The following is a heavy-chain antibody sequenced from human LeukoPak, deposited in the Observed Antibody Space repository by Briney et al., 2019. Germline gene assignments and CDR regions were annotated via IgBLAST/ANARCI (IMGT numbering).Heavy chain of an antibody. V-gene: IGHV1-69*13. D-gene: IGHD3-22*01. CDR2: VIPFFGPA. CDR3: ARKTYYYDRSGYGYYFDS. J-gene: IGHJ4*02. CDR1: GGTFSSYA. Sequence: ASVKVSCKASGGTFSSYAISWVRQAPGQGLEWMGGVIPFFGPANYAQKFQGRVTITADESASTAYMGPGSLRSEDTAVYYCARKTYYYDRSGYGYYFDSGGEGTLVTVPS.